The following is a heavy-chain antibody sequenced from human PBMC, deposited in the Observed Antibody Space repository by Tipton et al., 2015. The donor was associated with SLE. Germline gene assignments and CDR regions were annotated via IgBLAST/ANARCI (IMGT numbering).Heavy chain of an antibody. Sequence: TLSLTCTVSGGSISSSDYYWGWVRQPPGKGLEWIGSIYYSGSSYYNPSLKSRVTISVDTSKNQFSPRLTSVTAADTAVYYCARGSLFVVVVTSWFDPWGQGTLVTVSS. V-gene: IGHV4-39*07. J-gene: IGHJ5*02. CDR1: GGSISSSDYY. CDR2: IYYSGSS. CDR3: ARGSLFVVVVTSWFDP. D-gene: IGHD2-15*01.